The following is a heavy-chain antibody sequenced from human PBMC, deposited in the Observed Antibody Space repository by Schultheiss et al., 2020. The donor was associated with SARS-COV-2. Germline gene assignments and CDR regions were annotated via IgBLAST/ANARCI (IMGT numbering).Heavy chain of an antibody. Sequence: GESLKISCAASGFTFSSYAMSWVRQAPGKGLEWVSGISGSGGSTYYADSVKGRFSISRDNVNNILYLQVNSLRAEDTAVYYCAKDLKNYYGSGFDYWGQGTLVTVSS. CDR3: AKDLKNYYGSGFDY. D-gene: IGHD3-10*01. CDR1: GFTFSSYA. V-gene: IGHV3-23*01. J-gene: IGHJ4*02. CDR2: ISGSGGST.